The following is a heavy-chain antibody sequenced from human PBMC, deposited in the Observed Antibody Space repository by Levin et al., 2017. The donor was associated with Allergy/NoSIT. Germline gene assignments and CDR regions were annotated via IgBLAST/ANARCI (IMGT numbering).Heavy chain of an antibody. D-gene: IGHD2-15*01. CDR1: GFTFSSHW. J-gene: IGHJ4*02. CDR3: ARDGVDAGVYFDY. Sequence: LPGGSLRLSCAASGFTFSSHWMSWVRQAPGKGLEWVANINQGGSEKYYVDSVKGRFTTSRDNAKNSLYLQMNSLRAEDTAVYYCARDGVDAGVYFDYWGQGTLVTVSS. CDR2: INQGGSEK. V-gene: IGHV3-7*01.